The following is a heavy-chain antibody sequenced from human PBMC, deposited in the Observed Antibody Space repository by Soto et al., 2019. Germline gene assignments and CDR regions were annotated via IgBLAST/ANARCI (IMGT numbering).Heavy chain of an antibody. J-gene: IGHJ4*02. CDR2: ISWNSAYI. CDR3: AKGFYGARYCLSTACYGLFDY. CDR1: GFLFDDHA. V-gene: IGHV3-9*01. D-gene: IGHD2-2*01. Sequence: EVQLVESGGGLVQPGSSLGLSCAASGFLFDDHAIHWVRQVPGRGLEWVPGISWNSAYIGYADSVRGRFTISRDNAKNSVYLHMNSLRAEDTALYYCAKGFYGARYCLSTACYGLFDYWGQGILVSVSS.